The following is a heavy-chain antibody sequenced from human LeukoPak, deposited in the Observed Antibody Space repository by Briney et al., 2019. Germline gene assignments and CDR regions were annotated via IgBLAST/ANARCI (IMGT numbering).Heavy chain of an antibody. CDR1: GGTFSSYA. V-gene: IGHV1-69*05. J-gene: IGHJ4*02. Sequence: SVKVSCKASGGTFSSYAISWVRLAPGQGLEWMGRIIPIFGTANYAQKFQGRVTITTDESTSTAYMELSSLRSEDTAVYYCARGQHSSGYYLPNWGQGTLVTVSS. CDR3: ARGQHSSGYYLPN. CDR2: IIPIFGTA. D-gene: IGHD3-22*01.